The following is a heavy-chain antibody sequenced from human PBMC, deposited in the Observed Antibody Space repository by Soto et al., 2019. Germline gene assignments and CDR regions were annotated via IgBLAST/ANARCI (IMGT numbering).Heavy chain of an antibody. Sequence: PGGSLRLSCAASGLTFSDYGMRWVRQAPGKGLEWVSTIGGSGTITYYADSVMGRFTISRDNSRNTLYLQMNSLRAEDTAVYYCGKGMVLSAPGPFDYWGQGTLVTVSS. J-gene: IGHJ4*02. V-gene: IGHV3-23*01. D-gene: IGHD2-21*02. CDR3: GKGMVLSAPGPFDY. CDR1: GLTFSDYG. CDR2: IGGSGTIT.